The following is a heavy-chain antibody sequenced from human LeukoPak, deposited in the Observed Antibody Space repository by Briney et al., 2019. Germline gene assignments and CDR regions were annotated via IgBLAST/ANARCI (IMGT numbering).Heavy chain of an antibody. CDR3: ARLGYSYGYGLGAFDI. J-gene: IGHJ3*02. CDR1: GYSFSSYW. Sequence: GESLKISCKGSGYSFSSYWIGWVRQMPGKGLEWMGIINPGDSYIRYGPSFQGQVTISADKSISTAYLQWSSLKASDTAMYYCARLGYSYGYGLGAFDIWGQGTMVTVSS. CDR2: INPGDSYI. V-gene: IGHV5-51*01. D-gene: IGHD5-18*01.